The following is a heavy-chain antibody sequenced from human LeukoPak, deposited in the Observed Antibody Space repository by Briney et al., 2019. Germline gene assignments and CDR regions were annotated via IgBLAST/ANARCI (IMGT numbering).Heavy chain of an antibody. CDR1: GASIRSYY. J-gene: IGHJ4*02. V-gene: IGHV4-59*08. CDR3: ARHPELYFFDY. CDR2: ISYSGST. Sequence: PSETLSLTCTVSGASIRSYYWSWLRQPPGKGLEWIGYISYSGSTNYNPSLKSRVTISADQSKNQVSLKLSSVTAADTAVYYCARHPELYFFDYWGQGTLVTVSS. D-gene: IGHD3-10*01.